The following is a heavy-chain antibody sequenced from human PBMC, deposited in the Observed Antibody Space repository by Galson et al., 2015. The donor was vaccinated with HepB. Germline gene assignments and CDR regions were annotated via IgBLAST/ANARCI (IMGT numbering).Heavy chain of an antibody. D-gene: IGHD5-12*01. V-gene: IGHV1-2*06. J-gene: IGHJ6*02. CDR3: ARDHSGYDYGYYYGMDV. CDR2: INPNSGGT. Sequence: SVKVSCKASGYTFTGYYMHWVRQAPGQGLEWMGRINPNSGGTNYAQKFQGRVTMTRDTSISTAYMELSRLRSDDTAVYYCARDHSGYDYGYYYGMDVWGQGTTVTVSS. CDR1: GYTFTGYY.